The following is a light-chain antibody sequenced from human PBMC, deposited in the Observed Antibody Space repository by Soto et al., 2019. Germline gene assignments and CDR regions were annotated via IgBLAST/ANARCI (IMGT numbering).Light chain of an antibody. V-gene: IGKV2-28*01. Sequence: EIVMTQSPLSLPVTPGEPASISCRSSQSLLHSNGYNCLDWYLQKPGQPPQLLIYLGSNLAYGVPDRFSGSGSGTDFTLKISRVEAEDVGVYYCMQALQTPLTFGGGTKVEIK. CDR3: MQALQTPLT. J-gene: IGKJ4*01. CDR1: QSLLHSNGYNC. CDR2: LGS.